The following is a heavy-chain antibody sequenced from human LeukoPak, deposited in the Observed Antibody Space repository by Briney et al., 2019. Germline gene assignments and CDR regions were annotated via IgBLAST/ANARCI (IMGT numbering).Heavy chain of an antibody. CDR2: VYPGDSDT. J-gene: IGHJ4*02. CDR1: GYNFTNFW. CDR3: ARLKYDSSTYYSIYYVDH. D-gene: IGHD3-22*01. V-gene: IGHV5-51*01. Sequence: GESLNISCKASGYNFTNFWIGWVRQMPGKSLEWMGIVYPGDSDTRYSPSFQGQVTISADKSINTAYLQWSGLKASDTAIFFCARLKYDSSTYYSIYYVDHWGQGTQFTVSP.